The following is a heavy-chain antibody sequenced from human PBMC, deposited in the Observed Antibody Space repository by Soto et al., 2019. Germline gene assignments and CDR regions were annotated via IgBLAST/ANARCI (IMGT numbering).Heavy chain of an antibody. J-gene: IGHJ4*02. Sequence: QVQLVQAGGEVKRPGSSVRVSCKASADTFSSYAISWVRQSPGQGLDWMGGIILFFNTPNYAEKFLGSVTITADESTSTAYMDLSSLRSENTGMYYCAEESAYGGNPLDFLYCGQGTLVTVSS. V-gene: IGHV1-69*01. CDR1: ADTFSSYA. CDR3: AEESAYGGNPLDFLY. CDR2: IILFFNTP. D-gene: IGHD2-21*01.